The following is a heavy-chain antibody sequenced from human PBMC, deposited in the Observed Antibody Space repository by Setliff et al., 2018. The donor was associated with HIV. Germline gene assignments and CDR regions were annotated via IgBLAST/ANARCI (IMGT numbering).Heavy chain of an antibody. V-gene: IGHV4-39*01. CDR1: GGSFSDYYY. Sequence: SETLSLTCALYGGSFSDYYYWGWIRQPPGKGLEWIGSIYYGGNTYSNPSLRSRLSISLDTSKNQFSLELYSVTAADTAVYYCATHYGSGSYYNYWGQGMQVTVSS. CDR3: ATHYGSGSYYNY. J-gene: IGHJ4*02. CDR2: IYYGGNT. D-gene: IGHD3-10*01.